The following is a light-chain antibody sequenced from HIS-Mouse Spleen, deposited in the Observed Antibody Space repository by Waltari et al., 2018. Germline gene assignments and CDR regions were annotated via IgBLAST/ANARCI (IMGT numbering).Light chain of an antibody. CDR3: GTWDSSLSAVV. V-gene: IGLV1-51*01. CDR2: DNS. J-gene: IGLJ2*01. Sequence: QSVLTQPPSVSAAPGQKVTISCSGSSSNIGNNYVSWYQQLPGTAPKLLIYDNSKRTSGIPDRFSGSKSGTSATLGITGLQTGDEADYYCGTWDSSLSAVVFGGGTKLTAL. CDR1: SSNIGNNY.